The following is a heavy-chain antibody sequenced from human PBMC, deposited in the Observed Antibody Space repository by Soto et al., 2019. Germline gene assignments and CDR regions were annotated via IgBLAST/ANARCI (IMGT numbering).Heavy chain of an antibody. V-gene: IGHV1-2*04. J-gene: IGHJ4*02. CDR1: GYTFTGYY. D-gene: IGHD6-13*01. CDR2: INPNSGGT. Sequence: ASVKVSCKASGYTFTGYYMHWVRHAPGQGLEWMGWINPNSGGTNYAQKFQGWVTMTRDTSISTAYMELSRLRSDDTAVYYCAREAAAGGLNFDYWGQGTLVTVSS. CDR3: AREAAAGGLNFDY.